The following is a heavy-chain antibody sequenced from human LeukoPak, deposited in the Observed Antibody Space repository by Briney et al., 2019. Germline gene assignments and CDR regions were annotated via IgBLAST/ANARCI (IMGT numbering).Heavy chain of an antibody. V-gene: IGHV4-39*07. CDR3: AREKDSSGWYTAFDI. J-gene: IGHJ3*02. Sequence: PSETLSLTCTVSGGSISSSSYYWGWIRQPPGKGLEWIGSIYYSGSTYYNPSLKSRVTISVDTSKNQFSLKLSSVTAADTAVYYCAREKDSSGWYTAFDIWGQGTMVTVSS. CDR2: IYYSGST. CDR1: GGSISSSSYY. D-gene: IGHD6-19*01.